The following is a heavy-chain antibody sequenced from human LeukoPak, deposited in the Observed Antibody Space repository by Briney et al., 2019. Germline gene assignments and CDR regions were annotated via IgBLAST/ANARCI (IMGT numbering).Heavy chain of an antibody. V-gene: IGHV4-38-2*02. CDR2: VYYNGDT. Sequence: SETLSLTCTVSGYSISSGYYWGWIRQPPGKGLEWIAHVYYNGDTYYNSSLYSRVTISADTSKNQFSLNLRSVTAADTAVYYCARLLSPGWFDPWGQGTLVTVSS. CDR3: ARLLSPGWFDP. D-gene: IGHD2/OR15-2a*01. CDR1: GYSISSGYY. J-gene: IGHJ5*02.